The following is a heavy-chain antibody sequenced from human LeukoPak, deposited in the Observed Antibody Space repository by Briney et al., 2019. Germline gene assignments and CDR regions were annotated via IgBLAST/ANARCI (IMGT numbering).Heavy chain of an antibody. D-gene: IGHD3-10*01. CDR1: GFTFSTYS. V-gene: IGHV3-48*01. Sequence: GGSLRLSCAASGFTFSTYSMNWVRQAPGKGLEWVSYISSSSRTTSYADSVKGRFTISRDNAKNSLFLQMNSLRVEDTAVYFCASYGSGTYALFYWGQGTLVTVS. CDR2: ISSSSRTT. J-gene: IGHJ4*02. CDR3: ASYGSGTYALFY.